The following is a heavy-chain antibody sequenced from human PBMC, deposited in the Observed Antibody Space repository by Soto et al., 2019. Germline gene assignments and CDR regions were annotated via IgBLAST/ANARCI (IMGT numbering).Heavy chain of an antibody. D-gene: IGHD5-18*01. CDR1: GFTLSSYA. J-gene: IGHJ4*02. CDR2: ISGSGGST. Sequence: PGGSLRLSCAASGFTLSSYAMSWVRQAPGKGLEWVSAISGSGGSTYYADSVKGRFTISRDNSKNTLYLRMNSLRAEDTAVYYCANSRDTAGPFDYWGQGTLVTVSS. V-gene: IGHV3-23*01. CDR3: ANSRDTAGPFDY.